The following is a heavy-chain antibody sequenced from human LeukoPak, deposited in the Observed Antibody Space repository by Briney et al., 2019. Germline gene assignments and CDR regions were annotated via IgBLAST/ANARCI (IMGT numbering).Heavy chain of an antibody. CDR3: ARVGYYADDAFDI. Sequence: LSGGSLRLSCAASGFTFSSYWMHWVRHAPGKGLVWVSRINSDGSSTTYADSVKGRFTISRDNAKNSLYLQMNSLRAEDTAVYYCARVGYYADDAFDIWGQGTMVTVSS. CDR1: GFTFSSYW. CDR2: INSDGSST. J-gene: IGHJ3*02. V-gene: IGHV3-74*01. D-gene: IGHD3-10*01.